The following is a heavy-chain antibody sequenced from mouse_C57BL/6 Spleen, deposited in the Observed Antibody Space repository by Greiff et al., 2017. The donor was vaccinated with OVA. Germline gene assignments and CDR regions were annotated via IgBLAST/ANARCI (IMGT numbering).Heavy chain of an antibody. Sequence: VQLQESGAELARPGASVKLSCKASGYTFTSYGISWVKQRTGQGLEWIGEIYPRSGNTYYNEKFKGKATLTADKSSSTAYMELRSLTSEDSAVYFCARSPYYGSSWYAMDYWGQGTSVTVSS. CDR3: ARSPYYGSSWYAMDY. CDR2: IYPRSGNT. J-gene: IGHJ4*01. V-gene: IGHV1-81*01. CDR1: GYTFTSYG. D-gene: IGHD1-1*01.